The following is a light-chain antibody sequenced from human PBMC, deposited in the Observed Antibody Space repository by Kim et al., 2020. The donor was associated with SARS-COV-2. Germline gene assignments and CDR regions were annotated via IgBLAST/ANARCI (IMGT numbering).Light chain of an antibody. CDR3: VLYMGSALV. Sequence: QAVVTQEPSFSVSPGGTVTLTCGLSSGSVSTTYNPSWYQQTPGQALRTLIYSTNTRSSGVPDRFSGSILGNKAALTITGAQADDESDYYCVLYMGSALVFGGGTKVTVL. CDR1: SGSVSTTYN. V-gene: IGLV8-61*01. CDR2: STN. J-gene: IGLJ3*02.